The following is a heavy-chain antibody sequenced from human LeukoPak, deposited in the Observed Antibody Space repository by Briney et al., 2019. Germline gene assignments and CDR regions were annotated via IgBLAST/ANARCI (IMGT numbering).Heavy chain of an antibody. V-gene: IGHV3-23*01. CDR3: AKGYCTNTNCYIDS. D-gene: IGHD2-2*02. CDR1: GFTFSSYA. J-gene: IGHJ4*02. Sequence: GGSLRLSCAASGFTFSSYAMTWVRQAPGKGLEWVSGISSRTGNTYYADSVKGRFTISRDNSKNTLYLLMNSLRAEDTAVYYCAKGYCTNTNCYIDSWGQGTLVTVSS. CDR2: ISSRTGNT.